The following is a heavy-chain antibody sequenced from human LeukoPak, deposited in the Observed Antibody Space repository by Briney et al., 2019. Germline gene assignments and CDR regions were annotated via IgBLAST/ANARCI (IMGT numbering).Heavy chain of an antibody. J-gene: IGHJ4*02. V-gene: IGHV1-8*03. Sequence: ASVTVSFTSSVYTFTIYDINWVRQATGQGLEWMGWMNTNSGSTGYAQKFQGRVTITRNTSISTAYMELSGLRSEDTAVYYCARGRSTGYPYYFEYWGQGTLVTVSS. D-gene: IGHD5-12*01. CDR1: VYTFTIYD. CDR2: MNTNSGST. CDR3: ARGRSTGYPYYFEY.